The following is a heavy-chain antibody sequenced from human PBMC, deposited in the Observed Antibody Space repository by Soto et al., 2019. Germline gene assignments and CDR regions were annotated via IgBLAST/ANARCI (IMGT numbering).Heavy chain of an antibody. CDR1: SGSFSGYY. Sequence: AXXTLSLTCAVYSGSFSGYYWSWIRQPPGKGMEWIGXINHSXSTNYKQSLKXXVTISVDTXNNHLSLKLSSVNDADKDVYYCARLAGTRNHDYWGQGTLVTVYS. CDR2: INHSXST. J-gene: IGHJ4*02. D-gene: IGHD1-1*01. V-gene: IGHV4-34*01. CDR3: ARLAGTRNHDY.